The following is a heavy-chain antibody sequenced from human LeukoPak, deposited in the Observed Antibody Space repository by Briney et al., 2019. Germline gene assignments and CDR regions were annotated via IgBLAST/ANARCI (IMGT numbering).Heavy chain of an antibody. D-gene: IGHD5-12*01. Sequence: SETLSLTCTVSGGSISSYYWTWIRQPAGKGLEWIGRIYSSGRTNYNPSLKSPVTISIDTSKNQFSLKVKSVTVADTAVHYCAWRREWLRGYYFDNWGQGTLVTVYS. V-gene: IGHV4-4*07. CDR1: GGSISSYY. CDR2: IYSSGRT. J-gene: IGHJ4*02. CDR3: AWRREWLRGYYFDN.